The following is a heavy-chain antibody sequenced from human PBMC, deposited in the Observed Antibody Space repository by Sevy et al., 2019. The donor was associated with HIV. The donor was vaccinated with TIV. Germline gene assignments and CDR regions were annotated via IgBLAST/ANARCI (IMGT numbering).Heavy chain of an antibody. D-gene: IGHD1-1*01. CDR1: GFSLSTSGMR. V-gene: IGHV2-70*04. CDR2: IDWDDDK. CDR3: ARMSQQLGDSFDA. J-gene: IGHJ3*01. Sequence: SGPTLVKPTQTLTLTCSFSGFSLSTSGMRVSWIRQPPGKALEWLARIDWDDDKFYRTSLETRLTISKDTSKNQVVLKMTNVDPVDTATYYCARMSQQLGDSFDAWGQGTMVTVSS.